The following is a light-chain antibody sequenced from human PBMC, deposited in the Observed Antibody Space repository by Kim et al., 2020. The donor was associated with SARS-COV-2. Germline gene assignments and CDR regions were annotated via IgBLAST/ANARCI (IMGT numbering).Light chain of an antibody. V-gene: IGKV3-11*01. J-gene: IGKJ2*01. CDR3: QQRSNWPYT. CDR2: DAS. Sequence: EIALTQSPATLSLSPGERATLSCRASQSVSSYLAWYQQKPGQAPRLLIYDASNRATGIPARFSGSGSGTDLTLTISSLEPEDFAVYYCQQRSNWPYTFGQGTKLEI. CDR1: QSVSSY.